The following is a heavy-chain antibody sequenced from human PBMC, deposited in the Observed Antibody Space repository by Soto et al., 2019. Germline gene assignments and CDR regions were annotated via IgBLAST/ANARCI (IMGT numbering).Heavy chain of an antibody. Sequence: QLQLQESGPGLVKPSETLSLTCSVSGGSISSSSYYWGWIRQPPGKGLEWIGSIYYSGSTYYNPSLKGRVAISVDTSKNQFALKLSSVTAADPAVYYCARRAGVFYFDYWGQGTLVSVSS. J-gene: IGHJ4*02. CDR2: IYYSGST. CDR3: ARRAGVFYFDY. CDR1: GGSISSSSYY. V-gene: IGHV4-39*01. D-gene: IGHD3-10*01.